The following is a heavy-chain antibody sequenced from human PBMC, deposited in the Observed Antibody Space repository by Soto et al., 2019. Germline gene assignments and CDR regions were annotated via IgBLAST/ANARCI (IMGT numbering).Heavy chain of an antibody. CDR2: IYYSGST. J-gene: IGHJ5*02. CDR3: ARAHFPGGGNHDFWSGYYETLWFDP. CDR1: GGSVSSGSYY. V-gene: IGHV4-61*01. D-gene: IGHD3-3*01. Sequence: PSETLSLTCTVSGGSVSSGSYYWSWIRQPPGKGLEWIGYIYYSGSTNYNPSLKSRVTISVDTSKNQFSLKLSSVTAADTAVYYCARAHFPGGGNHDFWSGYYETLWFDPWGQGTLVTVSS.